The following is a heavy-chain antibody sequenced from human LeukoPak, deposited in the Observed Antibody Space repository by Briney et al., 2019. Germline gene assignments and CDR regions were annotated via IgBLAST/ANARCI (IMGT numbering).Heavy chain of an antibody. D-gene: IGHD3-22*01. J-gene: IGHJ4*02. CDR1: GGSISSSSYY. V-gene: IGHV4-39*01. CDR2: IYYSGST. CDR3: ASQMYYYDSSGYYYGFDY. Sequence: SETLSLTCTVSGGSISSSSYYCGWIRQPPGKGLEWIGSIYYSGSTYYNPSLKSRVTISVDTSKNQFSLKLSSVTAADTAVYYCASQMYYYDSSGYYYGFDYWGQGTLVTVSS.